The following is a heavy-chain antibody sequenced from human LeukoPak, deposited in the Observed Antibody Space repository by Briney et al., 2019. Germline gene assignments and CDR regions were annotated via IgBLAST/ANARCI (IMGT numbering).Heavy chain of an antibody. CDR2: IYYSGST. V-gene: IGHV4-39*07. J-gene: IGHJ4*02. D-gene: IGHD5-12*01. Sequence: SETLSLTCTVSGGSVSRSPYYWGWIRQPPGKGLEWIGDIYYSGSTYYNPSLKSRVTISVDTSKNQFSLKVTSVTAADTAVYYCARDGSRYGGYVHFDYWGQGTLVTVSS. CDR3: ARDGSRYGGYVHFDY. CDR1: GGSVSRSPYY.